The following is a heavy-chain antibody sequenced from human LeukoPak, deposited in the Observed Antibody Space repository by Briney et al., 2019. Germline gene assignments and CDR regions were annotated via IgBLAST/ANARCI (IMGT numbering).Heavy chain of an antibody. CDR3: AKDSYYDILTGYYRGAFDI. Sequence: GGSLRLSCAASGFTFSSYAMSWVRQAPGKGLEWVSAISGSGGSTSYADSVKGRLTISRDNSKNTLYLQMNSLRAEDTAVYYCAKDSYYDILTGYYRGAFDIWGQGTMVTVSS. V-gene: IGHV3-23*01. CDR1: GFTFSSYA. CDR2: ISGSGGST. D-gene: IGHD3-9*01. J-gene: IGHJ3*02.